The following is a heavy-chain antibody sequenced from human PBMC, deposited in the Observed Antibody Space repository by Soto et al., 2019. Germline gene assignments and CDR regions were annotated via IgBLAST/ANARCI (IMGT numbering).Heavy chain of an antibody. Sequence: PGGSLRLSCAASGFTFSSYGMHWVRQAPGKGLEWVAVISYDGSNKYYADSVKGRFTISRDNSKNTLYLQMNSLRAEDTAVYYCAKGSDYLFDYWGQGTLVTVSS. V-gene: IGHV3-30*18. CDR3: AKGSDYLFDY. D-gene: IGHD4-17*01. CDR1: GFTFSSYG. CDR2: ISYDGSNK. J-gene: IGHJ4*02.